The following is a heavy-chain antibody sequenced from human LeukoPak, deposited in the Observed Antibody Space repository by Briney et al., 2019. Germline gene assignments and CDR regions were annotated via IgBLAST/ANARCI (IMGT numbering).Heavy chain of an antibody. Sequence: GGSLRLSCAASGFTFSSYAMHWVRQAPGKGLEWVAVISYDGSNKYYADSVKGRFTISRDNSKNTLFLQMNSLRAEDTAVYYCAKLVADHDVFDIWGQGTMVTVSS. CDR1: GFTFSSYA. CDR2: ISYDGSNK. D-gene: IGHD6-25*01. CDR3: AKLVADHDVFDI. V-gene: IGHV3-30*04. J-gene: IGHJ3*02.